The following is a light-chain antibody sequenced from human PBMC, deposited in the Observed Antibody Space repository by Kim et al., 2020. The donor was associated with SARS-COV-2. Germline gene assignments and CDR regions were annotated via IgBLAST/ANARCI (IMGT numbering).Light chain of an antibody. CDR1: NGSIASRY. CDR2: ENN. J-gene: IGLJ3*02. CDR3: QSYDASNRV. V-gene: IGLV6-57*01. Sequence: GNTVAISCTRSNGSIASRYVQWYQQRTPSSPTPVIYENNQRPPGVPDRFSGSIDSSSTSASLTISGLKTDDEADYYCQSYDASNRVFGGGTQLTVL.